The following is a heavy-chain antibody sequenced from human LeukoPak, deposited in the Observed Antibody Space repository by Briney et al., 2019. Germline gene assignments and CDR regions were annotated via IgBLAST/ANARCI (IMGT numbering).Heavy chain of an antibody. Sequence: APVKVSCKASGYTFTGYYMHWVRQAPGQGLEWMGWVNPHSGGTDYAQKFQGRVTMTRDTSISTAYMELYSLTSDDTAVYFCARLHSYASGSYYESYFDPWGQGTLVTVSS. CDR3: ARLHSYASGSYYESYFDP. D-gene: IGHD3-10*01. J-gene: IGHJ5*02. CDR1: GYTFTGYY. CDR2: VNPHSGGT. V-gene: IGHV1-2*02.